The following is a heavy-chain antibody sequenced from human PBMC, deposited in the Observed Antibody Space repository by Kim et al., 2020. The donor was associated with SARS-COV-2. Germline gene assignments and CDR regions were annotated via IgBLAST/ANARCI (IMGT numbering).Heavy chain of an antibody. D-gene: IGHD2-15*01. V-gene: IGHV3-23*01. J-gene: IGHJ4*02. Sequence: KGRFTISRDNSKNTLYLQMNSLRAEDTAVYYCAKLSGYCSGGSCYFPFDYWGQGTLVTVSS. CDR3: AKLSGYCSGGSCYFPFDY.